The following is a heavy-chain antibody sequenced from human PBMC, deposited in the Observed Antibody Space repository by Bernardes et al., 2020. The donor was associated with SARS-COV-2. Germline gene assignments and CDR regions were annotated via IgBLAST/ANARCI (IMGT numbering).Heavy chain of an antibody. V-gene: IGHV3-48*02. D-gene: IGHD3-10*01. CDR3: ASHPEGFGAP. Sequence: GGSLRLSRAASGFTFSNFHMNWVRQAPGKGLEWVSYISRSSGTIYYADSVKGRFTISRDNAKNSLYLQMNNLRDEDTAVYYCASHPEGFGAPWGQGTLVTVSS. J-gene: IGHJ5*02. CDR1: GFTFSNFH. CDR2: ISRSSGTI.